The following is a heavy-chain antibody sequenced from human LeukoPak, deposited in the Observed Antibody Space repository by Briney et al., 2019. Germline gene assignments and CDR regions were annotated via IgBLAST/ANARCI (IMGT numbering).Heavy chain of an antibody. CDR3: ARDVGYYYDSSGYHTADY. D-gene: IGHD3-22*01. V-gene: IGHV1-18*01. J-gene: IGHJ4*02. CDR1: GYTFTSYG. Sequence: ASVKVSCKASGYTFTSYGISWARQAPGQGLEWMGWISAYNGNTNYAQKLQGRVTMTTDTSTSTAYMELRSLRSDDTAVYYCARDVGYYYDSSGYHTADYWGQGTLVTVSS. CDR2: ISAYNGNT.